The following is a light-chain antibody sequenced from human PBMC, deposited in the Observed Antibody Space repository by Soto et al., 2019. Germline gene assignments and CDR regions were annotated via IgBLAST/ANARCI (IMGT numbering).Light chain of an antibody. J-gene: IGKJ1*01. CDR1: QSVSSN. CDR3: QHHNIWPPAWT. Sequence: EIVMTQSPATLSVSPGERATLSCRASQSVSSNLAWYQQKPGQAPRLLIYGASTRATGIPARFSGSGSATDYTQTSRRQLAEDYVIYYCQHHNIWPPAWTFGQGTKVEIK. V-gene: IGKV3-15*01. CDR2: GAS.